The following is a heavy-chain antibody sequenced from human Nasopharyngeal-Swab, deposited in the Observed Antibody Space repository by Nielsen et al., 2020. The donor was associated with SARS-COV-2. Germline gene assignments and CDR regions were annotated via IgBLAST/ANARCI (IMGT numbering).Heavy chain of an antibody. CDR2: ISYDGSNK. Sequence: GGSLRLSCAASGFTFSRYTMHWVRQAPGKGLGWVAVISYDGSNKYYADSVKGRSTISRDISKNTLYLQMNSLRAEDTAVFYCASTPLDSSGYYYAFHYWGRGTLVTVSS. D-gene: IGHD3-22*01. V-gene: IGHV3-30-3*01. CDR1: GFTFSRYT. J-gene: IGHJ4*02. CDR3: ASTPLDSSGYYYAFHY.